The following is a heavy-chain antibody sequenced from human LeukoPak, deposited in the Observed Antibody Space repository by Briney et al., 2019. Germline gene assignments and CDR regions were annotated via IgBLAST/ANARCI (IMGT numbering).Heavy chain of an antibody. J-gene: IGHJ4*02. V-gene: IGHV4-39*01. CDR1: GASIRSGRNY. D-gene: IGHD5-18*01. CDR3: ARHVSGSAMMHYFDY. CDR2: IYYSGSS. Sequence: SETLSLTCNVSGASIRSGRNYWGWIRQSPGKGPEWIGSIYYSGSSSYNPSLQSRVSISVDTSKNHISLKVFSLTAADTALYYCARHVSGSAMMHYFDYWGQGNLVTVSS.